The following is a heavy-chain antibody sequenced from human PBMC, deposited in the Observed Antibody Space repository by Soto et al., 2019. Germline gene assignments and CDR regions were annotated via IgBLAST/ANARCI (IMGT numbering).Heavy chain of an antibody. J-gene: IGHJ5*02. Sequence: GASVKVSCKVSGYTLTELSMHWVRQAPGKGLEWMGGFDPEDGETIYAQKFQGRVTMTEDTSTDTAYMELSSLRSEDTAVYYCATTNRYDSSGQNWFAPWGQGTLVTVSS. D-gene: IGHD3-22*01. CDR2: FDPEDGET. CDR1: GYTLTELS. V-gene: IGHV1-24*01. CDR3: ATTNRYDSSGQNWFAP.